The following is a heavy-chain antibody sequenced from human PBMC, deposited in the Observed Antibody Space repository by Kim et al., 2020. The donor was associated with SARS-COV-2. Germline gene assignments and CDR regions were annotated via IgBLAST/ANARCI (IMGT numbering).Heavy chain of an antibody. CDR3: ARHRFGELFHN. V-gene: IGHV4-39*01. D-gene: IGHD3-10*01. Sequence: TYYNPSRRSRVTISVDTSKNQFSLKLSSVTAADTAVYYCARHRFGELFHNWGQGTLVTVSS. J-gene: IGHJ4*02. CDR2: T.